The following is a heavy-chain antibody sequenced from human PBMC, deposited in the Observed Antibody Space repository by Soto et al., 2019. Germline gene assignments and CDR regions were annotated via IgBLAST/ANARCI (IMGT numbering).Heavy chain of an antibody. CDR2: ISYDGSNK. J-gene: IGHJ6*02. Sequence: QVQLVESGGGVVQPGRSLRLSCAASGFTFSSYGMHWVRQAPGKGLEWVAVISYDGSNKYYADSVKGRFTISRDNSKNTLYLQMNSLRAEDTAVYYCATDHVIDYGMDVWGQGTTVTVSS. CDR3: ATDHVIDYGMDV. CDR1: GFTFSSYG. V-gene: IGHV3-30*03. D-gene: IGHD3-22*01.